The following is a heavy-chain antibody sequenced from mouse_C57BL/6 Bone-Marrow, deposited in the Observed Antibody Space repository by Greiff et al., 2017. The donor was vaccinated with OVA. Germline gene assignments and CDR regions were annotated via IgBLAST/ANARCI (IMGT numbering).Heavy chain of an antibody. CDR3: AWKNIYDGYYFDY. CDR2: INPNNGGT. J-gene: IGHJ2*01. V-gene: IGHV1-26*01. D-gene: IGHD2-3*01. CDR1: GYTFTDYY. Sequence: EVQLQQSGPELVKPGASVKISCKASGYTFTDYYMNWVKQSHGKSLEWIGDINPNNGGTSYNQKFKGKATLTVDKSSSTAYMQLSSLTSEDSAVYYCAWKNIYDGYYFDYWGQGTTLTVSS.